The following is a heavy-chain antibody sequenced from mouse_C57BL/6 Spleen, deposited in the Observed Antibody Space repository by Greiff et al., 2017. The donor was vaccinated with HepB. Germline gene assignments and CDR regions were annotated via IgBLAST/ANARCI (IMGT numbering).Heavy chain of an antibody. V-gene: IGHV3-6*01. CDR1: GYSITSGYY. J-gene: IGHJ1*03. Sequence: EVQLQESGPGLVKPSQSLSLTCSVTGYSITSGYYWNWIRQFPGNKLEWMGYISYDGSNNYNPSLKNRISITRDTSKNQFFLKLNSVTTEDTATYYCARGVTTVAHWYFDVWGTGPTVTVSS. CDR3: ARGVTTVAHWYFDV. D-gene: IGHD1-1*01. CDR2: ISYDGSN.